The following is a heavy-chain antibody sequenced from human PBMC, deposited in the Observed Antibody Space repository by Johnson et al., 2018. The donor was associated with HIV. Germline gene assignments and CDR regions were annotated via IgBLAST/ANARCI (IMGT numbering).Heavy chain of an antibody. CDR3: AKDFGSSSWYWFYDAFDI. CDR1: GFTVSSNY. V-gene: IGHV3-33*06. Sequence: QVQVVESGGGVVQPGRSLRLSCAASGFTVSSNYMSWVRQAPGKGLEWVAVIWYDGSNKYYADSVKGRFTISRDNSKNTLYLQMNSLRVEDTAVYYCAKDFGSSSWYWFYDAFDIWGQGTMVTVSS. D-gene: IGHD6-13*01. J-gene: IGHJ3*02. CDR2: IWYDGSNK.